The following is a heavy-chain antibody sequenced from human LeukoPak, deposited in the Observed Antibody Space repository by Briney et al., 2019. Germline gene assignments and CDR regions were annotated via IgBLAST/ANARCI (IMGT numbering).Heavy chain of an antibody. D-gene: IGHD6-19*01. CDR2: IYYSGST. J-gene: IGHJ3*02. V-gene: IGHV4-59*01. CDR1: GGSFSGYY. CDR3: ARESSGWYRGAFDI. Sequence: SETLSLTCAVYGGSFSGYYWSWIRQPPGKGLEWIGYIYYSGSTNYNPSLKSRVTISVDTSKNQFSLKLSSVTAADTAVYYCARESSGWYRGAFDIWGQGTMVTVSS.